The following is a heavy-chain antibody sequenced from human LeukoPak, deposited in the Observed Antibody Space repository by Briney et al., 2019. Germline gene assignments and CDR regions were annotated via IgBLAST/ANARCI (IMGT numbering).Heavy chain of an antibody. CDR3: GKISGPTAAGIDY. CDR1: GFTFSNAW. CDR2: IKQDGSEK. D-gene: IGHD6-13*01. J-gene: IGHJ4*02. Sequence: GGSLRLSCAASGFTFSNAWMSWVRQAPGKGLEWVANIKQDGSEKYYVDSVKGRFTISRDNAKNSLYLQMNSLRAEDTAVYYCGKISGPTAAGIDYWGQGTLVTVSS. V-gene: IGHV3-7*01.